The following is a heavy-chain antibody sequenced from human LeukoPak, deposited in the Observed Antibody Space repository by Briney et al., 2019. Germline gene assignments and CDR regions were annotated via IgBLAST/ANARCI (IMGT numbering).Heavy chain of an antibody. Sequence: SETLSLTCTVSGASISSYYWSWIRQPPGKGLEWIGYIYYSGSTNYNPSLKSRVTISVDTSKNQFSLKLSSVTAADTAVYYCARFGELSYFDYWGQGTLVTVSS. V-gene: IGHV4-59*01. CDR1: GASISSYY. J-gene: IGHJ4*02. CDR2: IYYSGST. D-gene: IGHD3-10*01. CDR3: ARFGELSYFDY.